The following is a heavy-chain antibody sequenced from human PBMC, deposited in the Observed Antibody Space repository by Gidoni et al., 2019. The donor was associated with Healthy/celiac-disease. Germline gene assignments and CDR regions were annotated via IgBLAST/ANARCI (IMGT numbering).Heavy chain of an antibody. CDR1: GFTFSRYG. D-gene: IGHD6-19*01. CDR3: AKGPIAVALPTGGAFDI. CDR2: ISYDGSNK. J-gene: IGHJ3*02. Sequence: QVQLVESGGGVVQPGRSLRLSCAASGFTFSRYGMHWVRQAPGKGLEWVAVISYDGSNKYYADSVKGRFTISRDNSKNTLYLQMNSLRAEDTAVYYCAKGPIAVALPTGGAFDIWGQGTMVTVSS. V-gene: IGHV3-30*18.